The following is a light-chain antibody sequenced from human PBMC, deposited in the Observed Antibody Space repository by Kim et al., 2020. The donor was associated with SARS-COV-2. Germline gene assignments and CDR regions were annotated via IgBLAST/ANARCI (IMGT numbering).Light chain of an antibody. CDR3: QQYGTSPFT. CDR1: QSVSSSY. V-gene: IGKV3-20*01. CDR2: GAS. J-gene: IGKJ3*01. Sequence: SPGERATLSCRASQSVSSSYLAWYQQKPGQAPRLLIYGASRRATGIPDTFSGSGSGTDFTLTISRLEPEDFAVYYCQQYGTSPFTFGPGTKVDIK.